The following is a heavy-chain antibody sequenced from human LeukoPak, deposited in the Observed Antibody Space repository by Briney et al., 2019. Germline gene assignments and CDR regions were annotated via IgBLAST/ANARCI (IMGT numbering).Heavy chain of an antibody. Sequence: ASVKVSCKTSGYNFASYTMHWLRQATGQSPEWMGSINGDNGNTKYSETFQGRVTFTRDTSASSAYMELSRLRSEDTAVYYCARSSSGTYHYWGQGTLVTVSS. J-gene: IGHJ4*02. V-gene: IGHV1-3*01. D-gene: IGHD3-10*01. CDR1: GYNFASYT. CDR3: ARSSSGTYHY. CDR2: INGDNGNT.